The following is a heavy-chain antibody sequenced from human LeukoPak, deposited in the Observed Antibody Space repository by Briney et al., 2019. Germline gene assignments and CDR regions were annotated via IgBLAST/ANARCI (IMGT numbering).Heavy chain of an antibody. V-gene: IGHV3-23*01. D-gene: IGHD5-12*01. CDR2: ISDRGGTT. J-gene: IGHJ4*02. CDR1: GFTFSSYA. CDR3: AKDLIEEYSGYGHFDY. Sequence: GGSLRLSCAASGFTFSSYAMSWVRQAPGKGLEWVSSISDRGGTTYYADSVKGRFTISRDNSKNTVYLQMNSLRAEDTALYYCAKDLIEEYSGYGHFDYRGQGTLVTVSS.